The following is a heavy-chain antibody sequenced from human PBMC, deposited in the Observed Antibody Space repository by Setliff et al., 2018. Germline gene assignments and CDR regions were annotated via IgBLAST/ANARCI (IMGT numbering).Heavy chain of an antibody. D-gene: IGHD5-12*01. Sequence: ASVKVSCKASGYSFSDYDINWVRQAPGQGLEWMGWMNAHSGNSGCAQKFQGRVTMTSDTSISTAYMELNSLQYEDTAVYYCARGKWFRFDKSAWSNWFDPWGQGTLVTVSS. CDR2: MNAHSGNS. J-gene: IGHJ5*02. CDR1: GYSFSDYD. V-gene: IGHV1-8*01. CDR3: ARGKWFRFDKSAWSNWFDP.